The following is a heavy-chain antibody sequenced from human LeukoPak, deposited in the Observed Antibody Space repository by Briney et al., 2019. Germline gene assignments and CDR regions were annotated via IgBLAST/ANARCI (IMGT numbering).Heavy chain of an antibody. Sequence: PGGSLRLSCGASGFTFSSYGMSWVRQAPGKGLEWVSAISGSGDITYYADSVKGRFTISRDNSKNTLFLQMNSLRAEDTAVYYCAKRTSGWYFDYWGQGTLVTVSS. J-gene: IGHJ4*02. D-gene: IGHD6-19*01. V-gene: IGHV3-23*01. CDR3: AKRTSGWYFDY. CDR2: ISGSGDIT. CDR1: GFTFSSYG.